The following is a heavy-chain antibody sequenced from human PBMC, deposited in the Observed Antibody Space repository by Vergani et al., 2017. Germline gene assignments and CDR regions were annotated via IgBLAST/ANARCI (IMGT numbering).Heavy chain of an antibody. CDR3: ARVSYDPNWFDP. V-gene: IGHV1-69*04. D-gene: IGHD5-12*01. J-gene: IGHJ5*02. CDR1: GGTFSSYA. CDR2: IIPILGIA. Sequence: QVQLVQSGAEVKKPGSSVKVSCKASGGTFSSYAISWVRQAPGQGLEWMGRIIPILGIANYAQKFQGRVTITADKSMSTAYMELSSLRSEDTAVYYCARVSYDPNWFDPWGQGTLVTVSS.